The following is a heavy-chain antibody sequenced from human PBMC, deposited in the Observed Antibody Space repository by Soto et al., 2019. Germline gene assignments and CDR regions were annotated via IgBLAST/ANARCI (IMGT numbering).Heavy chain of an antibody. V-gene: IGHV1-8*01. D-gene: IGHD3-16*01. CDR2: MNPNSGNT. Sequence: QVQVVQSGAEVKKPGASVKVSCKASGYTFTSYDVTWVRQAPGQGLEWMGWMNPNSGNTGHAQKFQGRVTMTRDTSTSTAYMELSSLTTDDTAVYYCARVPFMTMSGSSFYYHYMDVWGKGTTVTVSS. J-gene: IGHJ6*03. CDR1: GYTFTSYD. CDR3: ARVPFMTMSGSSFYYHYMDV.